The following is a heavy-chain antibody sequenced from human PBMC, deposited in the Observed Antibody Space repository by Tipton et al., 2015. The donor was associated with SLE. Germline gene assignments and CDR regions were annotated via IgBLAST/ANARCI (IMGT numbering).Heavy chain of an antibody. V-gene: IGHV3-23*01. CDR1: GFTFDDYA. CDR2: ISSSSSYT. J-gene: IGHJ4*02. CDR3: AKARYSGYVPYFDY. Sequence: SLRLSCAASGFTFDDYAMHWVRQAPGKGLEWVSSISSSSSYTYYADSVKGRFTISRDNSKNTLYLQMNSLRAEDTAVYYCAKARYSGYVPYFDYWGQGTLVTVSS. D-gene: IGHD5-12*01.